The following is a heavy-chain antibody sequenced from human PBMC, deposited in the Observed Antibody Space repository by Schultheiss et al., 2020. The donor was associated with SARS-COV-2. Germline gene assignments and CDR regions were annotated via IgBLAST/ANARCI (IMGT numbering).Heavy chain of an antibody. Sequence: SVKVSCKASGGTFSSYAISWVRQAPGQGLEWMGGIIPIFGTANYAQKFQGRVTITADESTSTAYMELSSLRSEDTAVYYCARQGYGDYVWFDPWGQGTLVTVSS. CDR2: IIPIFGTA. J-gene: IGHJ5*02. D-gene: IGHD4-17*01. CDR3: ARQGYGDYVWFDP. CDR1: GGTFSSYA. V-gene: IGHV1-69*13.